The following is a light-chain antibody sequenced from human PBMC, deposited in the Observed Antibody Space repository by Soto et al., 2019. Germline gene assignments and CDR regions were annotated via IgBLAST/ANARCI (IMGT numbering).Light chain of an antibody. CDR1: ESVSRN. V-gene: IGKV3D-20*02. Sequence: EVVMTQSPATLSVSPGERATLSCRASESVSRNLAWYQQKPGQAPRLLIYSASRRATGIPDRFTGSGSGTDFTLTINRVEPEDFAVYYCQQRSNWPRTFGQGTKVDIK. J-gene: IGKJ1*01. CDR3: QQRSNWPRT. CDR2: SAS.